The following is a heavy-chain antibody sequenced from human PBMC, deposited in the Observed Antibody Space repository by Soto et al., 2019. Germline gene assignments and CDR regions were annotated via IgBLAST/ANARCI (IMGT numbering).Heavy chain of an antibody. CDR1: GFTFSRYG. D-gene: IGHD6-19*01. CDR3: AKELYSSGWACDY. Sequence: QVQLVESGGGVVQPGRSLRLSCAASGFTFSRYGMHWVRQAPGKGLEWVAVISYDGSNKYYADSVKGRFTIFRDNSKNPLYLQMNSLRAEDTAVYYGAKELYSSGWACDYWGKGTLKTVSS. V-gene: IGHV3-30*18. CDR2: ISYDGSNK. J-gene: IGHJ4*02.